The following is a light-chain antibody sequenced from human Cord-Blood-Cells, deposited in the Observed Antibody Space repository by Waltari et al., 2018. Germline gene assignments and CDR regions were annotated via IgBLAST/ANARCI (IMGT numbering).Light chain of an antibody. V-gene: IGKV3-15*01. CDR3: QQYNNWPRT. CDR1: QSVSSN. CDR2: GAS. J-gene: IGKJ1*01. Sequence: EIVMTQSPATLSVSPGERATLSCGASQSVSSNLAWYQQKPGQAPRLLIYGASTRATGIPARVSGSGSGTEFTLTISSLQSEDFAVYYCQQYNNWPRTFGQGTKVEIK.